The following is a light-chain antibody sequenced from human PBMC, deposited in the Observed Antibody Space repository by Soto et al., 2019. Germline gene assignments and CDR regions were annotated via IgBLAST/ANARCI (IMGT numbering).Light chain of an antibody. J-gene: IGKJ1*01. CDR1: QTISNF. CDR3: QQGYSTPRT. V-gene: IGKV1-39*01. Sequence: DIQMHQSPSSLSASVGDRVTITCRARQTISNFLNSYQQKPEKAPKLLIHTASGLQSGVPARFSGSGSGTDFTLTISSLQPEDFATYYCQQGYSTPRTFGQGTKGDIK. CDR2: TAS.